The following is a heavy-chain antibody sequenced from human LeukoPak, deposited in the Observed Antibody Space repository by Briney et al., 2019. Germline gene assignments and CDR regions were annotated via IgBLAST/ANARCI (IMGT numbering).Heavy chain of an antibody. CDR3: AKDSYSYGIGDY. V-gene: IGHV3-23*01. CDR1: GFTFSSYA. J-gene: IGHJ4*02. CDR2: ISGAGDST. D-gene: IGHD5-18*01. Sequence: GGSLRLSCAASGFTFSSYAMSWVRQAPGKGLEWVSTISGAGDSTHSADSVKGRFTISRDNSKNTLYLQMNSLRAEDTAVYYCAKDSYSYGIGDYWGQGTLVTVSS.